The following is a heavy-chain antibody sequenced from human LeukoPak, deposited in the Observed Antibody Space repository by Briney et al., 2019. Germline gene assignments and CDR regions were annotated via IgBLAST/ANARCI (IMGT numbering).Heavy chain of an antibody. D-gene: IGHD2-15*01. Sequence: GASVKVSCKASGYTFTNYGFSWVRQATGQGLEWMGWISAYNGDTNYPQKFQGRVTMTTDTSTSTAYMELRSLRSDDSAVYYCARNDCSGGSCYSDDYWGQGTQVTVSS. CDR3: ARNDCSGGSCYSDDY. J-gene: IGHJ4*02. CDR2: ISAYNGDT. V-gene: IGHV1-18*04. CDR1: GYTFTNYG.